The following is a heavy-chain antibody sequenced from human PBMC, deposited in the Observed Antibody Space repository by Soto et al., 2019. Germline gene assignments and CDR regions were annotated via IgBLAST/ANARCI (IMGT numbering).Heavy chain of an antibody. CDR2: ISGSGGST. D-gene: IGHD6-13*01. Sequence: GGSLRLSCAASGFTFSSYAMSWVRQAPGKGLEWVSAISGSGGSTYYADSVKGRFTISRDNSKNTLYLQMNSLRAEDTSVYYCARGGIAAAAPFDYWGQGTLVTVSS. CDR3: ARGGIAAAAPFDY. V-gene: IGHV3-23*01. CDR1: GFTFSSYA. J-gene: IGHJ4*02.